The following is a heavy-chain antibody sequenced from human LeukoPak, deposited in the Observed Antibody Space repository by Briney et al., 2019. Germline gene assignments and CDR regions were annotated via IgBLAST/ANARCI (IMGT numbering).Heavy chain of an antibody. V-gene: IGHV1-18*01. CDR3: ARDLTYYDFWSGYLPSSGY. CDR1: GYTFTSYG. Sequence: GASVKVSCKASGYTFTSYGISWVRQAPGQGLEWMGWISAYNGNTNYAQKLQGRVTMTTDTSTSTAYMELRSLRSDDTAVYYCARDLTYYDFWSGYLPSSGYWGQGTLVTVSS. D-gene: IGHD3-3*01. CDR2: ISAYNGNT. J-gene: IGHJ4*02.